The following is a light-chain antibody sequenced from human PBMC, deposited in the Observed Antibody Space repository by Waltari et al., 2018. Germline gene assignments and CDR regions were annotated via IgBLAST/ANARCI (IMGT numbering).Light chain of an antibody. V-gene: IGLV1-51*01. CDR1: SSNIGNYY. Sequence: QSVLTQPPSVSAAPVQKVTIPCSGSSSNIGNYYVSLYHQLPGAAPRLLIYDNNKRPSGIPDRFSASKSGTSATLAITGLQIGDEADYYCATWDNSLRNVVFGGGTKLTVL. J-gene: IGLJ2*01. CDR2: DNN. CDR3: ATWDNSLRNVV.